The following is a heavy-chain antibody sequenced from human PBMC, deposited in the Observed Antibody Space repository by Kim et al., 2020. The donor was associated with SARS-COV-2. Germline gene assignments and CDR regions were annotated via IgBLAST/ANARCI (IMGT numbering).Heavy chain of an antibody. J-gene: IGHJ6*02. D-gene: IGHD3-10*01. V-gene: IGHV3-23*01. CDR3: ARNDYFHSESSYYYGMDV. Sequence: VKSRLTISRDTSKNTLYLQMTGLRAEDTAVYYCARNDYFHSESSYYYGMDVWGQGPTVTVSS.